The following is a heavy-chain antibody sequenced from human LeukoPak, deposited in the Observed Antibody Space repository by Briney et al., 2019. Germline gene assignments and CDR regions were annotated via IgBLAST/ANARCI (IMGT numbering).Heavy chain of an antibody. Sequence: HPGGSLRLSCADSGFTFSTYWIHWVRQTPGKGLDWVSRINPDGSYTSYADSVKGRFTISRDNARNTLYLQMDSLRVEDTALYYCAMDLAGYHDSWGQGTLVTVS. D-gene: IGHD3-9*01. J-gene: IGHJ4*02. CDR1: GFTFSTYW. CDR2: INPDGSYT. CDR3: AMDLAGYHDS. V-gene: IGHV3-74*01.